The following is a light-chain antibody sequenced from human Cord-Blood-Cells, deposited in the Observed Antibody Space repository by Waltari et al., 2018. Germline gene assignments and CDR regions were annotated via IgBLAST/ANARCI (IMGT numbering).Light chain of an antibody. CDR2: GAS. Sequence: DIVLTQSTGTLSLPPGERATLSCTASQSFSSSYLVWYQQKPGQAPRLLIYGASSRATGSPDRFSGSGSGTDFTLTISRLEPEDFAVYYCQQYGSSPQTFGQGTKLEIK. CDR3: QQYGSSPQT. V-gene: IGKV3-20*01. J-gene: IGKJ2*01. CDR1: QSFSSSY.